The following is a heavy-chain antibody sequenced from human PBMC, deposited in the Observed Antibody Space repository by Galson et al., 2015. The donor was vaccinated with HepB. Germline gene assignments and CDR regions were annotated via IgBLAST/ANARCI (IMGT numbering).Heavy chain of an antibody. V-gene: IGHV1-2*06. Sequence: SVKVSCKASGYTLTGYYMHWVRQAPGQGLEWMGRINPNSGGTNYAQKFQGRVTMTRDTSISTAYMELSRLRSDDTAVYYCARENYYDSSFDPWGQGTLVTVSS. CDR2: INPNSGGT. CDR3: ARENYYDSSFDP. CDR1: GYTLTGYY. D-gene: IGHD3-22*01. J-gene: IGHJ5*02.